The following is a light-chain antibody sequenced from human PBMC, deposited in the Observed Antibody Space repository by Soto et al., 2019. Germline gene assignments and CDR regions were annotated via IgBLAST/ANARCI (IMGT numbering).Light chain of an antibody. V-gene: IGKV2-24*01. CDR2: EVS. J-gene: IGKJ4*01. CDR1: QSLVHSDGNTY. CDR3: MQATQFPLT. Sequence: DIVLTQTPLSSPVTLGQPASISCRSSQSLVHSDGNTYLNWLQQRPGQPPRLPIYEVSNRFSGVPDRFSGSGAETDFTLEMSRVEAEDVGVYYCMQATQFPLTFGGGTKVEIK.